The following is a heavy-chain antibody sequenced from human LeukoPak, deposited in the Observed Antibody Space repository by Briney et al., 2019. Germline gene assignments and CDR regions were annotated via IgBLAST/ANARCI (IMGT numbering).Heavy chain of an antibody. CDR3: ATESAEWLPDNWFDP. Sequence: ASVKVSCKASGYTFTGYYMHWVRQAPGQGLEWMGWINPNSGGTNYAQKFQGRVTMTRDTSISTAYMELSRLRSDDTAVYYCATESAEWLPDNWFDPWGQGTLVTVSS. CDR1: GYTFTGYY. CDR2: INPNSGGT. D-gene: IGHD3-3*01. J-gene: IGHJ5*02. V-gene: IGHV1-2*02.